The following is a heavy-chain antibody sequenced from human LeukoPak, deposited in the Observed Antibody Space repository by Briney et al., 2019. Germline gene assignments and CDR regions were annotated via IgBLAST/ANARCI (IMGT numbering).Heavy chain of an antibody. CDR1: GFTFSSYA. CDR2: ISYDGSNK. CDR3: ARSSFGKKNYYYGMDV. Sequence: GGSLRLSCAASGFTFSSYAMHWVRQAPGKGLEWVAVISYDGSNKYYADSVKGRFTISRDNSKNTLYLQMNSLRAEDTAVYYCARSSFGKKNYYYGMDVWGQGTTVTVSS. V-gene: IGHV3-30-3*01. D-gene: IGHD3-10*01. J-gene: IGHJ6*02.